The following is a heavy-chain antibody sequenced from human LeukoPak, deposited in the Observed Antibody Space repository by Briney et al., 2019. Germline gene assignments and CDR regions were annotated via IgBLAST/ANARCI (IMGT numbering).Heavy chain of an antibody. D-gene: IGHD3-22*01. Sequence: PSETLSLTCTVSGGSISSSSYSWGWIRQPPGKGLEWIGSIYYSGSTYYNPSLKSRVTISVDTSKNQFSLKLSSVTAADTAVYYCAFTNPSYYDSSGENAFDIWGQGTMVTVSS. CDR2: IYYSGST. V-gene: IGHV4-39*01. CDR1: GGSISSSSYS. J-gene: IGHJ3*02. CDR3: AFTNPSYYDSSGENAFDI.